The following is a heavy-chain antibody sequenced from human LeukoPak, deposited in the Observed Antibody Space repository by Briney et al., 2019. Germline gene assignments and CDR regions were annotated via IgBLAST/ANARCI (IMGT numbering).Heavy chain of an antibody. D-gene: IGHD6-13*01. V-gene: IGHV1-2*02. Sequence: ASVKVSCKASGYTFTGYYMHWVRQAPGQGLEWMGWINPCSGCINYAQKFQGRVTMTRDTSISTAYMELSRLRSDDTAVYDCARGSRQKLPTRRGYYYGMDVWGQGTTVIV. CDR2: INPCSGCI. CDR3: ARGSRQKLPTRRGYYYGMDV. J-gene: IGHJ6*02. CDR1: GYTFTGYY.